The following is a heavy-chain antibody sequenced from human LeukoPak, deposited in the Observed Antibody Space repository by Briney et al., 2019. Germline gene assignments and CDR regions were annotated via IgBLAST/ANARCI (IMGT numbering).Heavy chain of an antibody. J-gene: IGHJ4*02. Sequence: GGSLRLSCAASGFTFSSYGMHWVRQAPGKGLEWVSYLSSSGSTIYYADSVKGRFTISRDNAKNSLYLQMNSLRAEDTAVYYCARDPYYGDYVVWGQGTLVTVSS. V-gene: IGHV3-48*04. CDR1: GFTFSSYG. CDR3: ARDPYYGDYVV. CDR2: LSSSGSTI. D-gene: IGHD4-17*01.